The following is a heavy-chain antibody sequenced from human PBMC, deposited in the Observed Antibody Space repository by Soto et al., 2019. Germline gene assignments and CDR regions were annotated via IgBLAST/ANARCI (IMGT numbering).Heavy chain of an antibody. V-gene: IGHV3-23*01. CDR3: AKCSPRYSSGLKAYYFDY. J-gene: IGHJ4*02. D-gene: IGHD6-19*01. CDR2: ISGSGVST. Sequence: GGSLRLSCAASGFTFSSYAMSWVRQAPGKGLEWVSVISGSGVSTYYADSVKGRFTISRDNSRNTLYLQMNSLRAEGTAVYYCAKCSPRYSSGLKAYYFDYWGQGTLVTVSS. CDR1: GFTFSSYA.